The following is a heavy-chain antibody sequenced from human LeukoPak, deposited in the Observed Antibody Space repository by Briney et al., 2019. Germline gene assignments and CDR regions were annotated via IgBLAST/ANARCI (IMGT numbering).Heavy chain of an antibody. CDR3: ASLAAAGRGYFDY. CDR2: INTSGST. D-gene: IGHD6-13*01. CDR1: GGSTSSGSYY. J-gene: IGHJ4*02. Sequence: PSETLSLTCTVSGGSTSSGSYYWSWIRQPAGKGLEWIGRINTSGSTDYNPSLKSRLTVSVDTSKNQFSLKLSSVTAADTAVYYCASLAAAGRGYFDYWGQGTLVTVSS. V-gene: IGHV4-61*02.